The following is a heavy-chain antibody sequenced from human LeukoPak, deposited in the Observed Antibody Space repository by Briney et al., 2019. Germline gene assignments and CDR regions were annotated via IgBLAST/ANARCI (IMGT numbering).Heavy chain of an antibody. D-gene: IGHD3-3*01. Sequence: SETLSLTCSVSGGSISRSSYYWTWIRQSPGKGLEWIGNTYYSGSTLYNPSLKSRVTISVDTSKNQFSLRLTSVTAADTAVYYCARPRGDLWSGYDYWGQGVLVTVSP. CDR1: GGSISRSSYY. CDR2: TYYSGST. J-gene: IGHJ4*02. CDR3: ARPRGDLWSGYDY. V-gene: IGHV4-39*01.